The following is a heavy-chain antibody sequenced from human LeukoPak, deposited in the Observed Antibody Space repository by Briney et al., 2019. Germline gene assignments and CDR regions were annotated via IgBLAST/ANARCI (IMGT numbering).Heavy chain of an antibody. CDR2: ISGSGGST. CDR1: GFTFSSYA. V-gene: IGHV3-23*01. J-gene: IGHJ4*02. Sequence: GGSLRLSCAASGFTFSSYAMSWVRQAPGKGLEWVSAISGSGGSTYYADSVKGRFTISRDNSKNTLYLQMNSLRAEDTAVYYCASRDYGDYGLYYFDYWGQGTLVTVSS. CDR3: ASRDYGDYGLYYFDY. D-gene: IGHD4-17*01.